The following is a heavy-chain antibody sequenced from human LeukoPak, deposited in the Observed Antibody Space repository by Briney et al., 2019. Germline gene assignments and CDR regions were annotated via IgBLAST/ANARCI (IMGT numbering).Heavy chain of an antibody. CDR3: ARGSEWSNGVSDC. CDR2: ISSSSTYI. V-gene: IGHV3-21*01. D-gene: IGHD3-3*01. CDR1: GFTFSSYA. J-gene: IGHJ4*02. Sequence: GRSLRLSCAASGFTFSSYAMNWVRQAPGKGLEWVSSISSSSTYIYYADSVQGRFTISRDNAKNSLYLQMNSLRAEDTAVYYCARGSEWSNGVSDCWGQGTLVTVSS.